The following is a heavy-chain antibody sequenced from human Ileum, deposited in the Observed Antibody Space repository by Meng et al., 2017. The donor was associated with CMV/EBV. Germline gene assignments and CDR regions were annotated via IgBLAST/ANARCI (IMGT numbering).Heavy chain of an antibody. CDR2: ISYDGSNK. Sequence: YAMPWVRQAPGKGLEWVAVISYDGSNKYYADSVKGRFTISRDNSKNTLYLQMNSLRAEDTAVYYCAREDPPVVVIAIPVDYYYGMDVWGQGTTVTVSS. CDR3: AREDPPVVVIAIPVDYYYGMDV. D-gene: IGHD2-21*01. CDR1: YA. J-gene: IGHJ6*02. V-gene: IGHV3-30*04.